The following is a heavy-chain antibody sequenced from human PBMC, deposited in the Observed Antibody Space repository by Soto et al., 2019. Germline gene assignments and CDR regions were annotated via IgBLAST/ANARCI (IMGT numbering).Heavy chain of an antibody. D-gene: IGHD4-4*01. CDR1: GDSISSGDYY. CDR2: IYHTGTT. Sequence: SETLSLTCTVSGDSISSGDYYWSWIRQPPGKGLEWIGCIYHTGTTYYNPSLSSRVTISVDNSKNQFSLKLSSVTAADTAVYFCARRMTTVTSNWFDPWGQGTLVTVSS. V-gene: IGHV4-30-4*01. J-gene: IGHJ5*02. CDR3: ARRMTTVTSNWFDP.